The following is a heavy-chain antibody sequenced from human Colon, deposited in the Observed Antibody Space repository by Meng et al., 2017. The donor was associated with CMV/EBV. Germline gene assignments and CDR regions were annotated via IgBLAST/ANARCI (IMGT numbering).Heavy chain of an antibody. CDR2: LSGSGSTT. V-gene: IGHV3-23*01. CDR1: GFSFRDSA. J-gene: IGHJ4*02. D-gene: IGHD3-10*02. CDR3: AKSLFAAGQLAYFDS. Sequence: GESLKISCAASGFSFRDSAMGWVRQAPGKGLEWVSSLSGSGSTTYYAESVKGRFTISRDNSKNTVSLQMNSLRAEDTAVYYCAKSLFAAGQLAYFDSWGQGTLVTVSS.